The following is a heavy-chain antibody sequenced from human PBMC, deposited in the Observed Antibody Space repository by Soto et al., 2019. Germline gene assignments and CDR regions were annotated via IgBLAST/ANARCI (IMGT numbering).Heavy chain of an antibody. D-gene: IGHD2-15*01. CDR2: ISGSGGST. J-gene: IGHJ5*02. CDR3: AKDPYPIIGVVVAATPSWFDP. V-gene: IGHV3-23*01. CDR1: GFTFSSYA. Sequence: EVQLLESGGGLVQPGGSLRLSCAASGFTFSSYAMSWVRQAPGKGLEWVSAISGSGGSTYYADSVKGRFTISRDNSKNNLYLQMNNLKAEDTGVYYWAKDPYPIIGVVVAATPSWFDPWGQGTLVTVSS.